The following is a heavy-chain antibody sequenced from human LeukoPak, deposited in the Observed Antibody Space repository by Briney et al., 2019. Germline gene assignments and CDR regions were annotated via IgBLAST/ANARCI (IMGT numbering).Heavy chain of an antibody. CDR3: AYFGGSSPFDY. D-gene: IGHD2-15*01. CDR1: GFTFSSYS. Sequence: GGSLRLSCAASGFTFSSYSMNWVRQAPGKGLEWVSSISSSSSYIYHADSVKGRFTISRDNAKNSLYLQMNSLRAEDTAVYYCAYFGGSSPFDYWGQGTLVTVSS. CDR2: ISSSSSYI. V-gene: IGHV3-21*01. J-gene: IGHJ4*02.